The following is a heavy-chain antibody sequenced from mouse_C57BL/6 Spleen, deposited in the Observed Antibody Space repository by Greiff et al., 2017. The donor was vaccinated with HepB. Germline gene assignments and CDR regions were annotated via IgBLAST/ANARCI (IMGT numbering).Heavy chain of an antibody. CDR1: GFNIKDDY. V-gene: IGHV14-4*01. CDR2: IDPADGDT. CDR3: TTPTGTSTWFAY. J-gene: IGHJ3*01. Sequence: EVQVVESGAELVRPGASVKLSCKASGFNIKDDYMHWVKQRPEQGLEWIGGIDPADGDTEYDSKFQGKATITADTSSNTAYMQLSSLTSEDTAVYYCTTPTGTSTWFAYWGQGTLVTVSA. D-gene: IGHD4-1*01.